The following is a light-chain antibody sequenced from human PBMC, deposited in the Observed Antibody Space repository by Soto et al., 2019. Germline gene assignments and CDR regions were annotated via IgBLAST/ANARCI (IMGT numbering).Light chain of an antibody. CDR2: KDT. J-gene: IGLJ1*01. CDR1: PLAKEY. CDR3: KTKDRNGGYV. Sequence: SYELTQRPSVSVSPGQTATITCSGDPLAKEYAHWYQQKSGQAPVLVICKDTERPSGIPERFSGSSSGTTVTLTIRGVRTEDEAEYYCKTKDRNGGYVIGTGTKVIVL. V-gene: IGLV3-25*02.